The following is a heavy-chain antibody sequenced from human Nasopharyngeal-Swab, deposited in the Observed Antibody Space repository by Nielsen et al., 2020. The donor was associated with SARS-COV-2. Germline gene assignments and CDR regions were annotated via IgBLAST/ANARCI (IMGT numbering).Heavy chain of an antibody. D-gene: IGHD3-3*01. Sequence: SVKVSCKASGGTFSSYAISWVRQAPGQGLEWMGGIIPIFGTANYAQKFQGRVTITADKFTSTAYMELSSLRSEDTAVYYCARGDTIFGKGSYDAFDIWGQGTMVTVSS. CDR3: ARGDTIFGKGSYDAFDI. J-gene: IGHJ3*02. CDR2: IIPIFGTA. CDR1: GGTFSSYA. V-gene: IGHV1-69*06.